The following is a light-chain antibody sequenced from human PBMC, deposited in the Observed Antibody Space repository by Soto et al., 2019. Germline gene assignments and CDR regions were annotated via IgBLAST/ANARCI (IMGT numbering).Light chain of an antibody. CDR3: LQDYNYPRT. CDR1: QSIKNY. Sequence: IQMTQSPSSLSAAIGDRVTITCRASQSIKNYLNWYQHKPGAAPKLLIFGASNLESGVPSRFSGSGSGTDFTLTITSLQPEDFATYYCLQDYNYPRTFGQGTKVEIK. CDR2: GAS. J-gene: IGKJ1*01. V-gene: IGKV1-6*01.